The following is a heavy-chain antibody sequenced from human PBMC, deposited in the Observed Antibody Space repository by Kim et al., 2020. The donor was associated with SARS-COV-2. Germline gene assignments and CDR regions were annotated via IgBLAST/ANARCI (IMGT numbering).Heavy chain of an antibody. CDR3: ARDFMIAVAGTRYFDY. D-gene: IGHD6-19*01. J-gene: IGHJ4*02. V-gene: IGHV1-18*01. Sequence: KLQGRVTMTTDTSTSTDYMELRSLRSDDTAVYYCARDFMIAVAGTRYFDYWGQGTLVTVSS.